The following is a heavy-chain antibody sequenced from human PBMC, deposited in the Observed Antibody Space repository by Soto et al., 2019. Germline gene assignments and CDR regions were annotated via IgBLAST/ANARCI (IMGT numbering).Heavy chain of an antibody. V-gene: IGHV1-18*01. D-gene: IGHD3-10*01. CDR2: ISAYNGNT. J-gene: IGHJ4*02. CDR3: ARDPMVRGVPHPPDY. Sequence: GASVKVSCKASGYSFTNYGITWVRQAPGQGLEWMGWISAYNGNTNYAQKFQGRVIMDTDTSTSTAYMEVRSLRSDDTAVYYCARDPMVRGVPHPPDYWGQGTLVTVSS. CDR1: GYSFTNYG.